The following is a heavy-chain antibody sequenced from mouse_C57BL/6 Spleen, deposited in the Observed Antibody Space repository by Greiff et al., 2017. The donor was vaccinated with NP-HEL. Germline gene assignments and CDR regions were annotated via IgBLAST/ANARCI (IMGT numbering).Heavy chain of an antibody. V-gene: IGHV1-55*01. CDR3: VSLITTESPPFDY. Sequence: QVQLQQPGAELVKPGASVKMSCKASGYTFTRYWITWVKQRPGQGLEWIGDIYPGRGSTNYNEKFKSKATLTVDTSSSTAYMQLSSLTSEDSAVYYCVSLITTESPPFDYWGQGTTLTVSS. CDR1: GYTFTRYW. CDR2: IYPGRGST. D-gene: IGHD1-1*01. J-gene: IGHJ2*01.